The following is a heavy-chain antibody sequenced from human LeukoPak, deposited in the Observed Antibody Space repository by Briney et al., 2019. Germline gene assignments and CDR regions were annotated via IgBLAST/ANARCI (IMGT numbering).Heavy chain of an antibody. CDR2: INAYNGDT. CDR3: ARDGYYYGSGSYLPD. CDR1: GYTFNTYG. D-gene: IGHD3-10*01. V-gene: IGHV1-18*04. Sequence: GASVKVSCKASGYTFNTYGISWVRQAPGQGLEWMGWINAYNGDTNHAQKFQGRVTMTTDTSTTTAYMELGSLRSEDTAVYYCARDGYYYGSGSYLPDWGQGTLVTVSS. J-gene: IGHJ4*02.